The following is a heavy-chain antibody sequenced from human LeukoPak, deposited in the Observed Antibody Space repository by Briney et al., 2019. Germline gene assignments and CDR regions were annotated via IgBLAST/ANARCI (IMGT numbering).Heavy chain of an antibody. J-gene: IGHJ5*02. D-gene: IGHD1-26*01. Sequence: GGSLRLSCAASGFTFDDYAMHWVRQAPGKGLEWVSGISWNSGSIGYADSVKGRFTISRDNARNSLYLQMNSLRAEDMALYYCVKSSGGCSGWFDPWGQGTLVTVSS. V-gene: IGHV3-9*03. CDR3: VKSSGGCSGWFDP. CDR2: ISWNSGSI. CDR1: GFTFDDYA.